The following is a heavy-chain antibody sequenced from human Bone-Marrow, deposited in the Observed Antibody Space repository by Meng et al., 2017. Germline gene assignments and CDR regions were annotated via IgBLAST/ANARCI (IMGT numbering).Heavy chain of an antibody. CDR2: ISYDGSNK. CDR1: GFPFSSYA. CDR3: ASKSDEYYYHSSGYYWNAFDI. Sequence: GESLKIPCAASGFPFSSYAMHWVRQAPGKGLEWVAVISYDGSNKYYADPVKGRFTIPADKSISTADLQWSSLKASDIAMYYCASKSDEYYYHSSGYYWNAFDIWGQGTMVTVSS. J-gene: IGHJ3*02. D-gene: IGHD3-22*01. V-gene: IGHV3-30*04.